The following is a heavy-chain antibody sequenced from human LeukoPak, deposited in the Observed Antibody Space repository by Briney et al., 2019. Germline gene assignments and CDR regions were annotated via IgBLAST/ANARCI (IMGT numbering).Heavy chain of an antibody. CDR3: ARDDEITMVRGEGHAFDI. CDR1: GFTVSSSH. V-gene: IGHV3-53*01. J-gene: IGHJ3*02. CDR2: IYIGGNK. D-gene: IGHD3-10*01. Sequence: GGSLRLSCAASGFTVSSSHMSWVRQAPGKGLEWVSLIYIGGNKHYTDPVKGRFTISRGFSKNSAYLQMNSLRAEDTAGYYCARDDEITMVRGEGHAFDIWGQGTMVSVSS.